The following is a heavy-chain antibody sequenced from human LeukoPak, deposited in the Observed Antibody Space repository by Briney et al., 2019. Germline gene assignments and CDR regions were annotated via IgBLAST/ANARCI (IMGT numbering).Heavy chain of an antibody. CDR3: ARSPHILTGENFDY. CDR2: INPSSGGT. J-gene: IGHJ4*02. D-gene: IGHD3-9*01. CDR1: RYTFTGYY. V-gene: IGHV1-2*02. Sequence: ASVKVSCKASRYTFTGYYIHWVRQAPGQGLEWMGWINPSSGGTNYAQKFQDRATMTSDTFISTAYVDLSRLTSDDTAVYYCARSPHILTGENFDYWGQGTLLTVSS.